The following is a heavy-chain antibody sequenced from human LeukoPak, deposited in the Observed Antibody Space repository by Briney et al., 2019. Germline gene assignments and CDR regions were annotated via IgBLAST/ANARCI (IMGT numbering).Heavy chain of an antibody. V-gene: IGHV1-69*04. CDR3: ARDRWDVVFYGGMDV. CDR2: IIPILGIA. J-gene: IGHJ6*02. D-gene: IGHD1-26*01. CDR1: GGTFSSYA. Sequence: SVKVSCKASGGTFSSYAISWVRQAPGQGLEWMGRIIPILGIANYAQKFQGRVTITADKSTSTAYMELSSLRSEDTAVYYCARDRWDVVFYGGMDVWGQGTTVTVSS.